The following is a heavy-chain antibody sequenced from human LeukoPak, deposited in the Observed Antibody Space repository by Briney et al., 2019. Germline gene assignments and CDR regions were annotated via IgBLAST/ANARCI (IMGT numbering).Heavy chain of an antibody. CDR2: ISGSGGST. CDR3: AKEYYYDSSGYPYYFDY. Sequence: GGSLRLSCAASGFTFSSYGMSWVRQAPGKGLEWVSAISGSGGSTYYADSVKGRFTISRDNSKNTLYLQMNSLRAEDTAVYYCAKEYYYDSSGYPYYFDYWGQGTLVTVSS. V-gene: IGHV3-23*01. J-gene: IGHJ4*02. D-gene: IGHD3-22*01. CDR1: GFTFSSYG.